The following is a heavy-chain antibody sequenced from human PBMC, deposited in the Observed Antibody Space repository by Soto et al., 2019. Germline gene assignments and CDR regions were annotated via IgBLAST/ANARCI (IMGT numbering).Heavy chain of an antibody. D-gene: IGHD3-3*01. CDR3: ARVLRFLEWLPDYYGMDV. Sequence: QVQLVQSGAEVKKPGSSVKVSCKASGGTFSSYAISWVRQAPGQGLEWRGGIIPIFGTANYAQKFQGRVTITADESTSTAYMELSSLRSEDTAVYYCARVLRFLEWLPDYYGMDVWGQGTTVTVSS. CDR1: GGTFSSYA. CDR2: IIPIFGTA. J-gene: IGHJ6*02. V-gene: IGHV1-69*01.